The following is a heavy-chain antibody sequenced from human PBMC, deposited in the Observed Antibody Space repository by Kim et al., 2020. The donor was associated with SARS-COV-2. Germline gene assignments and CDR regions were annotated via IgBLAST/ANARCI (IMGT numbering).Heavy chain of an antibody. CDR2: ISYDGSNK. J-gene: IGHJ6*02. D-gene: IGHD6-13*01. CDR3: ARTTARSSSGYVLSGREYGMDD. Sequence: GGSLRLSCAASGFTFSSYGMHWVRQAPGKGLEWVAVISYDGSNKYYADSVKGRFTISRDNSKNTLYLQMNSLRAEDTAVYYCARTTARSSSGYVLSGREYGMDDWGQGTTVTVSS. V-gene: IGHV3-33*05. CDR1: GFTFSSYG.